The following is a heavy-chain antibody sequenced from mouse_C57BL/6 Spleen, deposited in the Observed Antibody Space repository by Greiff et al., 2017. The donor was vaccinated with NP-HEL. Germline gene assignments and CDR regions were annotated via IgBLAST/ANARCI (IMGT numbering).Heavy chain of an antibody. Sequence: QVQLQQPGAELVRPGSSVKLSCKASGYTFTSYWMHWVKQRPIQGLEWIGNIDPSDSDTHYNQKFKDKATLTVDKSSSTAYMQLSSLTSEDSAVYYCERICCGYVGCWGKGTTLTVSS. CDR2: IDPSDSDT. CDR1: GYTFTSYW. J-gene: IGHJ2*01. D-gene: IGHD6-1*01. CDR3: ERICCGYVGC. V-gene: IGHV1-52*01.